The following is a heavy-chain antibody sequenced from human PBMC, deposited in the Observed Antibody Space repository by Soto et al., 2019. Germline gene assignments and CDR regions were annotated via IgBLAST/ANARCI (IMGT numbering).Heavy chain of an antibody. V-gene: IGHV1-69*13. CDR3: ARERDGSGSLSYYFDQ. Sequence: GASVKVSCKSSGGSLKNSGINWVRQAPGQGLEWVGGIIPIIGTPNYLQRLQTRVTISADESTNPAFLELGSLRFDDTAIYYCARERDGSGSLSYYFDQWGQGTLVTVPS. CDR1: GGSLKNSG. D-gene: IGHD3-10*01. CDR2: IIPIIGTP. J-gene: IGHJ4*02.